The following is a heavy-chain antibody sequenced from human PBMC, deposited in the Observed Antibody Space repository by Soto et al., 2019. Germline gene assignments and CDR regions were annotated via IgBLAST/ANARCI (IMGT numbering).Heavy chain of an antibody. D-gene: IGHD3-3*01. CDR1: GFTFSSYA. CDR3: AKDRTTIFGEVTQDPS. Sequence: LRLSCAASGFTFSSYAMSWVRQAPGKGLEWVSAISGSGGSTYYADSVKGRFTISRDNSKNTLYLQMNSLRAEDTAVYYCAKDRTTIFGEVTQDPSWGQGTLVTVSS. CDR2: ISGSGGST. J-gene: IGHJ5*02. V-gene: IGHV3-23*01.